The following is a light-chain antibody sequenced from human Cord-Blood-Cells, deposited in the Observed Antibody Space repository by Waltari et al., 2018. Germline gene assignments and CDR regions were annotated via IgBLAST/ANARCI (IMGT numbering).Light chain of an antibody. Sequence: EIVLTQSPATLSLSPGERATIPCRASQSVSSYLAWYQQKPGQAPRLLIYDASNRATGIPARFSGSGSGTDFTLTISSLEPEDFAVYYCQQRSNWPRTFGGGTKVEIK. V-gene: IGKV3-11*01. J-gene: IGKJ4*01. CDR3: QQRSNWPRT. CDR2: DAS. CDR1: QSVSSY.